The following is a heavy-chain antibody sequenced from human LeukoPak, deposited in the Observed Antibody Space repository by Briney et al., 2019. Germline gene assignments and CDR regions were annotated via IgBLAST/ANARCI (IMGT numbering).Heavy chain of an antibody. J-gene: IGHJ4*02. CDR2: IIPILGIA. CDR1: GGTFSSYT. CDR3: ATPSARRGSYGDYGDFDY. Sequence: SVKVSCKASGGTFSSYTISWVRQAPGQGLEWMGRIIPILGIANYAQKFQGRVTITADKSTSTAYMELSSLRSEDTAVYYCATPSARRGSYGDYGDFDYWGQGTLVTVSS. V-gene: IGHV1-69*02. D-gene: IGHD4-17*01.